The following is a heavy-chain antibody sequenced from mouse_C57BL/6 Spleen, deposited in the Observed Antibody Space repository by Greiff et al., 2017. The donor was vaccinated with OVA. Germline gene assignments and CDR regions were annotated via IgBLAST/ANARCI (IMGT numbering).Heavy chain of an antibody. V-gene: IGHV1-76*01. CDR3: ARSKAAQAPDY. J-gene: IGHJ2*01. D-gene: IGHD3-2*02. CDR2: IYPGSGNT. CDR1: GYTFTDYY. Sequence: QVQLQQSGAELVRPGASVKLSCKASGYTFTDYYINWVKQRPGQGLEWIARIYPGSGNTYYNEKFKGKATLTAEKSSSTAYMQLSSLTSEDSAVYFCARSKAAQAPDYWGQGTTLTVSS.